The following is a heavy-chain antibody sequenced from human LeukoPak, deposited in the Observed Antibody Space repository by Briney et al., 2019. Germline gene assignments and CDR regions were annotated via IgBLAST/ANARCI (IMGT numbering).Heavy chain of an antibody. CDR2: ISSSSSYI. J-gene: IGHJ4*02. Sequence: PGGSLRLSCAASGFSFSVFWMHWVRQVPGKGPVWVSSISSSSSYIYYADSVKGRFTISRDNAKNSLYLQMNSLRAEDTAVYYCARQQWLDGAYYFDYWGQGTLVTVSS. V-gene: IGHV3-21*01. D-gene: IGHD6-19*01. CDR1: GFSFSVFW. CDR3: ARQQWLDGAYYFDY.